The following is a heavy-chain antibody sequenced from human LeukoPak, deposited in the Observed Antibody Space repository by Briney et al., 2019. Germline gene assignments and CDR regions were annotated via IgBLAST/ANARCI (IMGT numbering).Heavy chain of an antibody. J-gene: IGHJ4*02. CDR2: INHSGST. CDR1: GGSFSGYY. Sequence: SETPSLTCAVYGGSFSGYYWSWIRQPPGKGLEWIGEINHSGSTNYNPSLKSRVTISVDTSKNQFSLKLSSVTAADTAVYYCAREVHYDYVWGSYRYGSGFDYWGQGTLVTVSS. CDR3: AREVHYDYVWGSYRYGSGFDY. D-gene: IGHD3-16*02. V-gene: IGHV4-34*01.